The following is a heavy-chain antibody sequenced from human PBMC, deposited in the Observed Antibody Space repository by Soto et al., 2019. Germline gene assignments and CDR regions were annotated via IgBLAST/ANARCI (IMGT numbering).Heavy chain of an antibody. CDR1: GYSFDSFG. V-gene: IGHV1-18*01. J-gene: IGHJ3*01. Sequence: QLVQSGAEVKKPGASMKVSCKASGYSFDSFGISWVRQAPGQGLEWMGRVNAHNHITKYAQKCQGRVTITRDTSTSTDYMEVRSLRSDDTAVYYCARDSRVGANSDACDVWGLGTMVTVSS. D-gene: IGHD1-26*01. CDR3: ARDSRVGANSDACDV. CDR2: VNAHNHIT.